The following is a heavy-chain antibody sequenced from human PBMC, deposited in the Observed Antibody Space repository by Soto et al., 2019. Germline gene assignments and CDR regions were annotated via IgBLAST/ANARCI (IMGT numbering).Heavy chain of an antibody. V-gene: IGHV3-23*01. J-gene: IGHJ4*02. D-gene: IGHD3-16*01. CDR3: AKDRRAGGNSAFYFDF. CDR2: ISATGGGT. Sequence: GGSLRLSCAASGFDFSNYAMSGVRKAPGKGLEWVSLISATGGGTYYADSVKGRFTISRDNSHNTLYLQVHSLTAEDTAVYYCAKDRRAGGNSAFYFDFWGQGAQVTVSS. CDR1: GFDFSNYA.